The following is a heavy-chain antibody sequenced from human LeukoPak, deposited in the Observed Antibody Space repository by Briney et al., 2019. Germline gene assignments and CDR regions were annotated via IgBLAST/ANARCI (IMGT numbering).Heavy chain of an antibody. CDR1: GFTFSSYA. CDR2: ISGSGGST. D-gene: IGHD3-22*01. CDR3: AKVPMIVVAPAASWDI. J-gene: IGHJ3*02. Sequence: GGSLRLSCAASGFTFSSYAMSWVRQAPGKGLEWVSAISGSGGSTYYADSVKGRFTISRGNSKNTLYLQMNSLRAEDAAVYYCAKVPMIVVAPAASWDIWGQGTMVTVSS. V-gene: IGHV3-23*01.